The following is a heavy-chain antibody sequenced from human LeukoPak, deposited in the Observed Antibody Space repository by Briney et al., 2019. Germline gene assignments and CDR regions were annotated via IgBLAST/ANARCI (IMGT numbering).Heavy chain of an antibody. CDR3: ARDAYMHGSGSYSGGYYYYGMDV. V-gene: IGHV3-30*04. CDR1: GFTFSSYA. D-gene: IGHD3-10*01. Sequence: GGSLRLSCAASGFTFSSYAMHWVRQAPGKGLEWVAVISYDGSNKYYADSVKGRFTISRDNSKNTLYLQMNSLRAEDTAVYYCARDAYMHGSGSYSGGYYYYGMDVWGQGTTVTVSS. CDR2: ISYDGSNK. J-gene: IGHJ6*02.